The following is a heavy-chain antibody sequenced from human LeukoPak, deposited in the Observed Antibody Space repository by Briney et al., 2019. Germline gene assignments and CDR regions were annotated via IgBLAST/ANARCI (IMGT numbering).Heavy chain of an antibody. V-gene: IGHV4-34*01. J-gene: IGHJ6*02. CDR2: INHSGST. Sequence: PSETLSLTCAVYGGSFSGYYWSWIRQPPGKGLEWIGEINHSGSTNYNPSLKSRVTISVDTSKNQFSLKLSSVTAADTAVYYCARVATVVTYYYYYGMDVWGQGTTVTVSS. CDR3: ARVATVVTYYYYYGMDV. D-gene: IGHD4-23*01. CDR1: GGSFSGYY.